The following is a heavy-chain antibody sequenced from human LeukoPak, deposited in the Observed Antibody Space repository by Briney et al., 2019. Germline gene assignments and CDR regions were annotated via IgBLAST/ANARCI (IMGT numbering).Heavy chain of an antibody. Sequence: GGSLRLSCAASGFTFSTYSMSWVRQAPGKGLEWVSGISGSGGSTYYADSVKGRFTISRDNPKNTLDLQMNSLRAEDTAVYYCAKDGEYYESSGYYSHFDYWGQGTLVTVSS. CDR2: ISGSGGST. CDR3: AKDGEYYESSGYYSHFDY. J-gene: IGHJ4*02. D-gene: IGHD3-22*01. CDR1: GFTFSTYS. V-gene: IGHV3-23*01.